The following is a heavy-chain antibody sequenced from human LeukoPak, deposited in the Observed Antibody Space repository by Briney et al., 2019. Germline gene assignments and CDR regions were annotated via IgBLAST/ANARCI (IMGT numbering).Heavy chain of an antibody. CDR1: GFTFSSHG. Sequence: GRSLRLSCVASGFTFSSHGMHWVRQAPGKGLEWVAVIWYDGSNEYFADSVKGRFTISRGNSKNILYLQMNSLRAEDTAVYYCARDIASTRMDVWGQGTTVSVSS. D-gene: IGHD2-15*01. V-gene: IGHV3-33*01. J-gene: IGHJ6*02. CDR2: IWYDGSNE. CDR3: ARDIASTRMDV.